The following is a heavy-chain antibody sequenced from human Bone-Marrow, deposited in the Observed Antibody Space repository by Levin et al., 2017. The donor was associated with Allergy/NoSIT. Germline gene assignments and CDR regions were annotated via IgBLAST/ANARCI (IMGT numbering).Heavy chain of an antibody. CDR1: GFTFSTYG. CDR2: IVGSATNT. CDR3: ARLGDCDGVSCNGFDF. Sequence: GESLKISCVASGFTFSTYGMSWVRQTPGRGLEWVSGIVGSATNTYYADSVRGRFSISRDNYRNTLYLQMNSLSVDDTGIYYCARLGDCDGVSCNGFDFWGRGTLVTVSS. D-gene: IGHD2-15*01. V-gene: IGHV3-23*01. J-gene: IGHJ4*02.